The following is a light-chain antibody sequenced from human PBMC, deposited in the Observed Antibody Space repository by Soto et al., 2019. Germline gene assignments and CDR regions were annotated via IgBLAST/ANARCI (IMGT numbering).Light chain of an antibody. CDR1: QSVSSSY. CDR3: QQYNNWPPT. V-gene: IGKV3-20*01. J-gene: IGKJ5*01. Sequence: EIVLTQSPGGLSLSPGERATLSCRASQSVSSSYLAWYQQKPGQAPRLLIYGASSRATGIPDRFSGGGSGTDFTLTISSLQSEDFAVYYCQQYNNWPPTFGQGTRLEIK. CDR2: GAS.